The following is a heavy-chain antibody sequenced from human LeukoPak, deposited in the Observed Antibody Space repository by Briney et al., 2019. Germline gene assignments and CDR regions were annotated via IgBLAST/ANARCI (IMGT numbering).Heavy chain of an antibody. J-gene: IGHJ6*02. D-gene: IGHD2/OR15-2a*01. CDR3: ARVFYDARIFYYYLDV. CDR2: ANPYNSFA. Sequence: ASVKVSCKASAYTFSSHGHSWVRQPPGQGLERMCWANPYNSFANYAQKFQGRVTMTTDPSTSTGYMELRDLRSDDTAFYYCARVFYDARIFYYYLDVWGQGTAVTIS. CDR1: AYTFSSHG. V-gene: IGHV1-18*01.